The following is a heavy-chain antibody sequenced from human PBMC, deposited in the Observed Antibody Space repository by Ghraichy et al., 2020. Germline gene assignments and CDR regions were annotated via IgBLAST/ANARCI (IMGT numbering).Heavy chain of an antibody. CDR1: GGSISSYY. D-gene: IGHD3-3*01. Sequence: SETLSLTCTVSGGSISSYYWSWIRQPAGKGLEWIGRIYISGSTNYNPSLKSRVTISVDTSKNQFSLKLSSVTAADTAVYYCASTYYDFWSDSSGYGMDVWGQETTVTVSS. CDR3: ASTYYDFWSDSSGYGMDV. CDR2: IYISGST. V-gene: IGHV4-4*07. J-gene: IGHJ6*02.